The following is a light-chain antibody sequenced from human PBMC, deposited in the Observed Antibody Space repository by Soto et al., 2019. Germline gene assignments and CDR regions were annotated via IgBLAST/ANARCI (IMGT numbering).Light chain of an antibody. V-gene: IGLV2-14*01. Sequence: QSALTQPASVSGSPGQSITISCTGTSSDVGGYNYVSWYQQHPGKAPKLMIYDVSNRPSGVSNRFSGSKSGNTASLAISCPKAEDEAGYYCISYTSRSTLVVFGGGTKLTVL. J-gene: IGLJ2*01. CDR2: DVS. CDR3: ISYTSRSTLVV. CDR1: SSDVGGYNY.